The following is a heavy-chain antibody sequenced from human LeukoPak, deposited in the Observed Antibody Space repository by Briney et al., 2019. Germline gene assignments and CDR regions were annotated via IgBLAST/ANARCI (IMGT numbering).Heavy chain of an antibody. J-gene: IGHJ4*02. D-gene: IGHD1-26*01. V-gene: IGHV4-38-2*01. CDR2: IYHSGST. CDR1: GYSISSGYY. CDR3: ARVRSGWQGGWDY. Sequence: PSETLSLTCAVSGYSISSGYYWGWIRQPPGKGLEWIGSIYHSGSTYYNPSLKSRVTISVDTSKNQFSLKLSSVTAADTAVYYCARVRSGWQGGWDYWGQGTLVNVSS.